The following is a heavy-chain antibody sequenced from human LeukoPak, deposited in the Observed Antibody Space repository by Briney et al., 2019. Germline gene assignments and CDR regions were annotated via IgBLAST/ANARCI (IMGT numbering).Heavy chain of an antibody. CDR2: ISAYNGNT. D-gene: IGHD3-22*01. CDR1: GYTFTSYG. CDR3: ARLGEYYYDSSGYQFDY. Sequence: ASVKVSCEASGYTFTSYGISWVRQAPGQGLEWMGWISAYNGNTNYAQKLQGRVTMTTDTSTSTAYMELRSLRSDDTAVYYCARLGEYYYDSSGYQFDYWGQGTLVTVSS. V-gene: IGHV1-18*01. J-gene: IGHJ4*02.